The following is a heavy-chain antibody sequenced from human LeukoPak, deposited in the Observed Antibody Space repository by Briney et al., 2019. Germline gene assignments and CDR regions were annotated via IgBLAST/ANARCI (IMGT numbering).Heavy chain of an antibody. Sequence: PSETLSLTCTVSGGSISSSTYYWGWIRQPPGKGLEWIGNIYHSGSTYYNPSPKSRVTISVDTSKNQFSLKLSSVTAADTAVYYCARRSGSAFDYWGQGTLVTVSS. V-gene: IGHV4-39*07. CDR1: GGSISSSTYY. CDR3: ARRSGSAFDY. D-gene: IGHD1-26*01. CDR2: IYHSGST. J-gene: IGHJ4*02.